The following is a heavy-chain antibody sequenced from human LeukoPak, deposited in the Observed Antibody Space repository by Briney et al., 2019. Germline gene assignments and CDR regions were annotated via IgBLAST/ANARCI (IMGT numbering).Heavy chain of an antibody. J-gene: IGHJ4*02. V-gene: IGHV3-7*01. CDR1: EITFSDFW. Sequence: PGGSLRLSCSVSEITFSDFWMNWVRQAPGKGLEWVASIKKDGSEEHYVDSVRGRFTISRDNAQNSLYLQMSSLRGEDTAVYYCASGHYADYDWGQGTLVTVSS. CDR3: ASGHYADYD. CDR2: IKKDGSEE. D-gene: IGHD4-17*01.